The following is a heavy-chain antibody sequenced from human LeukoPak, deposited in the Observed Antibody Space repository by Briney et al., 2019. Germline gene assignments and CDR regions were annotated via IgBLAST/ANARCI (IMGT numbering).Heavy chain of an antibody. CDR2: ISWNSGSI. CDR3: AKDISGYSSSWYYFDY. J-gene: IGHJ4*02. V-gene: IGHV3-9*01. CDR1: GFTFDDYA. Sequence: GRSLRLSCAASGFTFDDYAMHWVRQAPGKGLEWVSGISWNSGSIGYADSVKGRFTISRDNAKNSLYLQMNSLRAEDTALYYCAKDISGYSSSWYYFDYWGQGTLVTVSS. D-gene: IGHD6-13*01.